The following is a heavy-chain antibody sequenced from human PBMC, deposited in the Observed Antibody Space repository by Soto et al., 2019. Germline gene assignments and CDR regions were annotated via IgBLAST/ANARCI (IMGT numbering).Heavy chain of an antibody. CDR3: ARLLRTRQRYFTGMDV. CDR2: IKHSGST. CDR1: GGSLSGFY. Sequence: QEQLQQWGAGLLKPSETLSLTCAVYGGSLSGFYWTWIRQPPGKGLEWIGEIKHSGSTNYNPSLKSRVTISVDTSRIQLSLKLMSVPAADTAVYYCARLLRTRQRYFTGMDVWGPGTTVSVSS. V-gene: IGHV4-34*01. J-gene: IGHJ6*02. D-gene: IGHD3-9*01.